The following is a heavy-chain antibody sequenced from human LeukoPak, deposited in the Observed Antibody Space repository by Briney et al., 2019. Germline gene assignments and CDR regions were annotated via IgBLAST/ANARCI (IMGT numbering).Heavy chain of an antibody. D-gene: IGHD5-18*01. J-gene: IGHJ4*02. CDR2: INPSGGST. CDR3: ARGGSRSGYSYGFDY. V-gene: IGHV1-46*01. Sequence: GASVKVSCKASGYTFTSYYMHWVRQAPGQGLEWMGIINPSGGSTSYAQKFQGRVTMTRDASTSTVYMELSSLRSEDTAVYYCARGGSRSGYSYGFDYWGQGTLVTVSS. CDR1: GYTFTSYY.